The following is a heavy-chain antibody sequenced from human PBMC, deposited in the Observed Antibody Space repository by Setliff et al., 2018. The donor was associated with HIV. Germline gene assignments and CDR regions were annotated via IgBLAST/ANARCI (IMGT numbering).Heavy chain of an antibody. CDR1: GGSISSSSYY. J-gene: IGHJ4*02. V-gene: IGHV4-31*03. CDR3: ATSPAGEILGSRPFYFDY. CDR2: IYYSGST. D-gene: IGHD3-10*01. Sequence: PSETLSLTCTVSGGSISSSSYYWSWIRQHPGKGLEWIGHIYYSGSTYYSPSLKSRVTISEDTSKNQFSLKMRSVTAADTAVYYCATSPAGEILGSRPFYFDYWGQGTLVTVSS.